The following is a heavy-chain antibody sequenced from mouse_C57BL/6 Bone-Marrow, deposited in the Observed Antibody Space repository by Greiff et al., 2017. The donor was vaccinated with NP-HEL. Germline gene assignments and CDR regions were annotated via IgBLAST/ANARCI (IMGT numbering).Heavy chain of an antibody. CDR3: TRPYGNYGWFAY. V-gene: IGHV5-9-1*02. J-gene: IGHJ3*01. CDR1: GFTFSSYA. CDR2: ISSGGDYI. Sequence: EVMLVESGEGLVKPGGSLKLSCAASGFTFSSYAMSWVRQTPEKRLEWVAYISSGGDYIYYADTVKGRFTISRDNARNTLYLQMSSLKSEDTAMYYCTRPYGNYGWFAYWGQGTLVTVSA. D-gene: IGHD2-1*01.